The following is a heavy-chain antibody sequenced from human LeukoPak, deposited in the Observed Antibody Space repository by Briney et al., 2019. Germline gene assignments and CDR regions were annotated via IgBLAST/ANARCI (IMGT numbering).Heavy chain of an antibody. V-gene: IGHV3-15*01. J-gene: IGHJ6*02. CDR3: TSQHYGSSPWGGRYYYGLDV. D-gene: IGHD4-17*01. CDR2: IKAKTDGGPR. Sequence: GGSLTLSCSASGFTFSSFPMRWLPPAPGKGREGVGRIKAKTDGGPRDYDASVHGRITISREASKNILYLHINSLKTDDTPVYYFTSQHYGSSPWGGRYYYGLDVWGQGTTVTVSS. CDR1: GFTFSSFP.